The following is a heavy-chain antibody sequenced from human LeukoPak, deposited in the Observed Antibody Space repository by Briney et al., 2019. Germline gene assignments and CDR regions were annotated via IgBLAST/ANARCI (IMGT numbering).Heavy chain of an antibody. J-gene: IGHJ4*02. V-gene: IGHV4-31*03. CDR3: ARAFGPLDY. D-gene: IGHD3-10*01. Sequence: SETLSLTCTVSGGSISSGGYSWSWIRQHPGKGLEWIGYIYYSGSTYYNPSLKSRVTISVDTSKNQFSLKLSSVTAADTAVYYCARAFGPLDYWGQGTLVTVSS. CDR2: IYYSGST. CDR1: GGSISSGGYS.